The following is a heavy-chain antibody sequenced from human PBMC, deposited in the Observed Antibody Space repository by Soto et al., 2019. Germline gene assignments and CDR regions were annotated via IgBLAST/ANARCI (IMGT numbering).Heavy chain of an antibody. V-gene: IGHV3-30*18. J-gene: IGHJ4*02. D-gene: IGHD3-10*01. Sequence: TGGSLRLSCAASGFTFSSYGMHWFRRAPGKGLEWVAVISYDGSNKYYADSVKGRFTISRDNSKNTPYLQMNSLRAEDTAVYYCAKDYYGSPGWGQGTLVTVSS. CDR1: GFTFSSYG. CDR2: ISYDGSNK. CDR3: AKDYYGSPG.